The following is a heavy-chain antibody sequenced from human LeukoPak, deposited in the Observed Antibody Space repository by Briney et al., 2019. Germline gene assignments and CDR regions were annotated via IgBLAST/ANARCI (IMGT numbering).Heavy chain of an antibody. CDR3: ARVCSGGSCYSVGAFDI. J-gene: IGHJ3*02. V-gene: IGHV1-2*02. CDR2: INPNSGGT. Sequence: GASVKVSCKASGCTFTGYYMHWVRQAPGQGLEWMGWINPNSGGTNYAQKFQGRVTMTRDTSISTAYMELSRLRSDDTAVYYCARVCSGGSCYSVGAFDIWGQGTMVTVSS. D-gene: IGHD2-15*01. CDR1: GCTFTGYY.